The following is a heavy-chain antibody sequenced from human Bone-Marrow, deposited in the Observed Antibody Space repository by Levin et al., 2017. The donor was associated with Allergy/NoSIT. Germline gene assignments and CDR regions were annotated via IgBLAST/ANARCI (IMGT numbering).Heavy chain of an antibody. Sequence: PGGSLRLSCAASGFTLSSYWMTWVRQAPGKGLEWVASINQDASEKYYVDSMKGRVTISRDNAKNSLYLQMNSLRAEDTAVYYCARDPRDTLDAYDIWGQGTMVTVSS. CDR2: INQDASEK. V-gene: IGHV3-7*01. D-gene: IGHD5-24*01. J-gene: IGHJ3*02. CDR3: ARDPRDTLDAYDI. CDR1: GFTLSSYW.